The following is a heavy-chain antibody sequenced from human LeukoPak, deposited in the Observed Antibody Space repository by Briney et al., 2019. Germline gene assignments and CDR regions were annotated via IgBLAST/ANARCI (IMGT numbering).Heavy chain of an antibody. CDR3: ARTTHRMGALDY. CDR1: GGSISYYY. J-gene: IGHJ4*02. Sequence: SETLSLTCTVSGGSISYYYWSWIRQPPGKGLEWIGYIYYSGSTNYNPSLKSRVTISVDTSKNQFSLKLSSVTAADAAVYYCARTTHRMGALDYWGQGTLVTVSS. V-gene: IGHV4-59*12. CDR2: IYYSGST. D-gene: IGHD3-16*01.